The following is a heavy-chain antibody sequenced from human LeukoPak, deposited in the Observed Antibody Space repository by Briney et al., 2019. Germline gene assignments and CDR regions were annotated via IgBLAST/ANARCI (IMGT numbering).Heavy chain of an antibody. CDR1: GFTFSSYS. Sequence: PGGSLRLSCAASGFTFSSYSMNWVRQAPGKGLEWVSSISSSSYIYYADSVKGRFTISRDNAKNSLYLQMNSLRAEDTAVYYCARASARLAFDIWGQGTMVTVSS. J-gene: IGHJ3*02. CDR3: ARASARLAFDI. D-gene: IGHD6-6*01. V-gene: IGHV3-21*01. CDR2: ISSSSYI.